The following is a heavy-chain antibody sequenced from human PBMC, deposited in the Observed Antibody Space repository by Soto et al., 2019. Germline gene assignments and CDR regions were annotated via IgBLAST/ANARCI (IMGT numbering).Heavy chain of an antibody. Sequence: EVQLLESGGGLVQPGGSLRISCAASGFTFTNYAMTWVRQAPGKGLEWVSVISDSDNATYYADSVKGRFTVSRDNSKNPLYLQFNSRRAEDTAVYYCAKGVSSSAWSASDSWGQGTLVTVSP. CDR1: GFTFTNYA. D-gene: IGHD6-19*01. CDR3: AKGVSSSAWSASDS. V-gene: IGHV3-23*01. J-gene: IGHJ4*02. CDR2: ISDSDNAT.